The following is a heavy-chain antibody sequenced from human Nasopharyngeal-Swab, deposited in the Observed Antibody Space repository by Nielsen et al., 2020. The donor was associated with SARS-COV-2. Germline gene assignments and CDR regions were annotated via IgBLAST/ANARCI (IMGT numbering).Heavy chain of an antibody. D-gene: IGHD1-26*01. CDR3: ARDPNDSGSYEGYFDY. CDR1: GFTFSRFS. Sequence: GGSLRLSCAASGFTFSRFSLTWVRQAPGKGLEWVSYISSSSDLIYYADSVKGRFTISRDNAKNSLYLQMNSLRDEDTAVYYCARDPNDSGSYEGYFDYWGQGSLVTVSS. V-gene: IGHV3-48*02. CDR2: ISSSSDLI. J-gene: IGHJ4*02.